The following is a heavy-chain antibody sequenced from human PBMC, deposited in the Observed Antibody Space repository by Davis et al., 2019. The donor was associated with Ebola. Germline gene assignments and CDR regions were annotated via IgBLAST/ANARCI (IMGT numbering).Heavy chain of an antibody. Sequence: GSLRLSCAVYGGSFSAYYWSWIRQPPGKGLEWIGEINHSGSTNYNPSLKSRVTISVDTSKNQFSLKLSSVTAADTAVYYCASSKVFGVVTYYYYGMDVWGQGTTVTVSS. D-gene: IGHD3-3*01. J-gene: IGHJ6*02. CDR3: ASSKVFGVVTYYYYGMDV. V-gene: IGHV4-34*01. CDR2: INHSGST. CDR1: GGSFSAYY.